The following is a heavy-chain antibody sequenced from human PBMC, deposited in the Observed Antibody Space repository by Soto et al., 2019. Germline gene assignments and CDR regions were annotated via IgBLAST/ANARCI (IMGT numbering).Heavy chain of an antibody. CDR2: IHYSGNT. CDR3: ARTDRYYYYGMDV. J-gene: IGHJ6*02. V-gene: IGHV4-31*03. Sequence: PSETLSLTCTVSGGSISSDGYYWSWIRQHPVKGLEWIGYIHYSGNTYYNPSLKSRVFISVDASKNQLSLKVTSVTAADTAVYYCARTDRYYYYGMDVWGQGTAVT. CDR1: GGSISSDGYY.